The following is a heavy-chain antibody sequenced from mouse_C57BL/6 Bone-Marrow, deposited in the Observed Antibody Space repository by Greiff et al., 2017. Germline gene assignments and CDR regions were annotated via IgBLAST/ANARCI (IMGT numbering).Heavy chain of an antibody. J-gene: IGHJ3*01. D-gene: IGHD2-3*01. CDR3: AFDGYPFAY. V-gene: IGHV14-2*01. Sequence: EVKLVESGAELVKPGASVKLSCTASGFNIKDYYMHWVKQRTEQGLEWIGRIDPEDGETKYAPKFQGKATITADPSSNTAYLQLSSLTSEDTAVYYCAFDGYPFAYWGQGTLVTVSA. CDR2: IDPEDGET. CDR1: GFNIKDYY.